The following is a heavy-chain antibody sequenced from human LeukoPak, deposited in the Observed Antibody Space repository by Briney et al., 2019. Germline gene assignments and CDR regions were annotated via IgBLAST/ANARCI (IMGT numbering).Heavy chain of an antibody. V-gene: IGHV1-2*02. CDR1: GYTFTVYY. CDR3: ARAQNVRGTPTAAGTYYY. D-gene: IGHD6-13*01. CDR2: INPNSGGT. J-gene: IGHJ4*02. Sequence: GASVTVSCKASGYTFTVYYMHWVRQAPGQGLEWMGWINPNSGGTNYAQKFQGRVTMTRDTSISTAYMELSRLRSDDTAVYYCARAQNVRGTPTAAGTYYYWGQGTLVTVSS.